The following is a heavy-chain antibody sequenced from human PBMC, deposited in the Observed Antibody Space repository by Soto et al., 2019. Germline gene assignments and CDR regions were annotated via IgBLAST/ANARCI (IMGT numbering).Heavy chain of an antibody. Sequence: QITLKESGPTLVKPTQTLTLTCTFSGFSLSTSGVGVGWIRQPPGKALEWLALIYWDDDKRYSPSLKSRLTITKDXXKXQXXLTMTNMDPVDTATYYCAHREYNWNYGGLINWFDPWGQGTLVTVSS. D-gene: IGHD1-7*01. V-gene: IGHV2-5*02. J-gene: IGHJ5*02. CDR3: AHREYNWNYGGLINWFDP. CDR2: IYWDDDK. CDR1: GFSLSTSGVG.